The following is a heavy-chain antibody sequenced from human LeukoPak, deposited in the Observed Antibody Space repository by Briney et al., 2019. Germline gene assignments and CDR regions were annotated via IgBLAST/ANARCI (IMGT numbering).Heavy chain of an antibody. CDR2: INHSGST. CDR1: GGSFSGYY. J-gene: IGHJ4*02. D-gene: IGHD6-19*01. CDR3: ARGSEVSLEATTAVAGTVGYFDY. Sequence: PSETLSLTCAVYGGSFSGYYWSWIRQPPGKGLEWIGEINHSGSTNYNPSLKSRVTISVDTSKNQFSLKLSSVTAADTAVYYCARGSEVSLEATTAVAGTVGYFDYWGQGTLVTVSS. V-gene: IGHV4-34*01.